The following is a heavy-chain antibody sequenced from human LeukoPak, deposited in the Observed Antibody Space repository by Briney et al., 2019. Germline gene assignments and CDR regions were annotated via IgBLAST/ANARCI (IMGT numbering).Heavy chain of an antibody. Sequence: PSETLSLTCTVSGDSISTYSWIYIRQPPGKGLEWIGSIYYSGSTYYNPSLKSRVTISVDTSKNQFSLKLSSVTAADTAVYYCASPGGSYYFDYWGQGTLVTVSS. CDR2: IYYSGST. J-gene: IGHJ4*02. CDR3: ASPGGSYYFDY. CDR1: GDSISTYS. D-gene: IGHD1-26*01. V-gene: IGHV4-39*01.